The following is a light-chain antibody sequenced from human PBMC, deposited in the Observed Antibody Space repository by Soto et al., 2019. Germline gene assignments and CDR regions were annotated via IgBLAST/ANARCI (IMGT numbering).Light chain of an antibody. CDR3: QQYTNWPKT. CDR1: QSVDRK. J-gene: IGKJ1*01. CDR2: GAS. Sequence: EIVMTQSPATLSVSPGESATLSCRTSQSVDRKLVWYQQRPGQAPRLLIYGASTRATGIPARFSGSGSGTEFTLTISSLQSEDFAVYYCQQYTNWPKTFGQGTKGDNK. V-gene: IGKV3D-15*01.